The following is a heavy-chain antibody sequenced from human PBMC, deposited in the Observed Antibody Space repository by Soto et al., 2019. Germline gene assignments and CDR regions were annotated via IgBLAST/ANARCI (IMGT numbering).Heavy chain of an antibody. CDR1: GGTFSSYT. D-gene: IGHD3-16*02. Sequence: QVQLVQSGAEVKKPGSSVKVSCKASGGTFSSYTISWVRQAPGQGLEWMGRIIPILGIANYAQKFQGRVTITADKSTSTAYMELSSLRSEDTAVYYCARDLFYRTLIEGAFDIWGQGTMVTVSS. J-gene: IGHJ3*02. CDR2: IIPILGIA. V-gene: IGHV1-69*08. CDR3: ARDLFYRTLIEGAFDI.